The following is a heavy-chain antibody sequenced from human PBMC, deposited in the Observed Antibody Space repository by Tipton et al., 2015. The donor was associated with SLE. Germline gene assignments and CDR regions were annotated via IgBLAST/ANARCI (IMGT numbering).Heavy chain of an antibody. CDR1: GFNVRSNY. CDR2: IYSGGRT. CDR3: AREVGGNSYGFDC. V-gene: IGHV3-53*01. D-gene: IGHD5-18*01. J-gene: IGHJ4*02. Sequence: QLVQSGGGLIQPGGSLRLSCAASGFNVRSNYMNWVRQAPGKGLEWVSVIYSGGRTYYADSVKGRFTISRDSSKNTLYLQVNSLRAEDTAVYYCAREVGGNSYGFDCWGQGTLVTVSS.